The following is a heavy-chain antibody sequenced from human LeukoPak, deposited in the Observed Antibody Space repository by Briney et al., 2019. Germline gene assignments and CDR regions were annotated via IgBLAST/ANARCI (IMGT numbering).Heavy chain of an antibody. CDR1: GFTFSSYA. D-gene: IGHD2-2*02. CDR3: ARGATICSSTSCYIPY. Sequence: PGGSLRLSCAASGFTFSSYAMHWVRQAPGKGLEYVSAISSNGGSTYYANSVKGRFTISRDNSKNTLYLQMGSLRAEDMAVYYCARGATICSSTSCYIPYWGQGTLVTVSS. V-gene: IGHV3-64*01. J-gene: IGHJ4*02. CDR2: ISSNGGST.